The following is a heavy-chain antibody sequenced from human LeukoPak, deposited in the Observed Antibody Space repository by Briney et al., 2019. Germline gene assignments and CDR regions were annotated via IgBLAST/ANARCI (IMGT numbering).Heavy chain of an antibody. D-gene: IGHD3-10*01. Sequence: ASVKVSCKASGYTFTSYAMNWVRQAPGQGLEWMGWINPNTGGTDYAQKFQGRVTMTRDTSTSTAYMELSRLRSDDTAVYHCARGHGSYYYYMDVWGMGTTVTVSS. CDR3: ARGHGSYYYYMDV. J-gene: IGHJ6*03. V-gene: IGHV1-2*02. CDR1: GYTFTSYA. CDR2: INPNTGGT.